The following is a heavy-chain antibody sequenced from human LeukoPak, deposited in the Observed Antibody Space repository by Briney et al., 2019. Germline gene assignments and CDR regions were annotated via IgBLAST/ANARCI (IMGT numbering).Heavy chain of an antibody. V-gene: IGHV4-39*01. J-gene: IGHJ5*02. CDR3: ARHDVVVVPAAIFYNWFDP. CDR2: IYYSGST. Sequence: PSETLSLTCTVSGGSISSSSYYWGWIRQPPGKGLEWIGSIYYSGSTYYNPSFKSRVTISVDTSKNQFSLKLSSVTAADTAVYYCARHDVVVVPAAIFYNWFDPWGQGTLVTVSS. CDR1: GGSISSSSYY. D-gene: IGHD2-2*01.